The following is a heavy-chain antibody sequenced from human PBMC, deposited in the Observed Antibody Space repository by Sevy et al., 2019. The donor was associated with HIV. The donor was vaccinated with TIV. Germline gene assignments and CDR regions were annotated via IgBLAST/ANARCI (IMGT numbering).Heavy chain of an antibody. J-gene: IGHJ4*02. CDR3: VKDPTIRGYTAYVVDY. CDR1: GFTFSSYS. CDR2: ISSNGDTT. V-gene: IGHV3-64D*06. Sequence: GGSLRLSCSASGFTFSSYSMHWVRQAPGKGLEYVSAISSNGDTTYYADSVKGRFIISRDNSKNTLYLQMSSLRTEDTAVFYCVKDPTIRGYTAYVVDYWGQGTLVTVSS. D-gene: IGHD5-12*01.